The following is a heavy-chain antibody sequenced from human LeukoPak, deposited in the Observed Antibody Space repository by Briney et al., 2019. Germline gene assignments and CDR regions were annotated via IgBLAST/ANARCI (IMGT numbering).Heavy chain of an antibody. CDR3: ARVDDSSGYLYFDY. CDR1: GFTFSSYE. CDR2: ISSSGSTI. Sequence: GGSLRLSCAASGFTFSSYEMTWVRQAPGKGQEWVSYISSSGSTIYYADSVNGRFTISRDNAKNSLYLQMNSLRAEDTAVYYCARVDDSSGYLYFDYWGQGTLVTVSS. D-gene: IGHD3-22*01. V-gene: IGHV3-48*03. J-gene: IGHJ4*02.